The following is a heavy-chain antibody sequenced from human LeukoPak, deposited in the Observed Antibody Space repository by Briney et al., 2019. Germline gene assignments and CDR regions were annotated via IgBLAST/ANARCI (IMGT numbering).Heavy chain of an antibody. D-gene: IGHD3-22*01. CDR1: GFTFSSYW. Sequence: PGGSLRLSCAASGFTFSSYWMSWVSQAPGKGLGWVANIKQDGSEKYYVDSVKGRFTISRDNAKNSLYLQMNSLRAEDTAVYYCARDPVDYDSSGYFFFSGPGQEFDYWGQGTLVTVSS. J-gene: IGHJ4*02. CDR2: IKQDGSEK. V-gene: IGHV3-7*01. CDR3: ARDPVDYDSSGYFFFSGPGQEFDY.